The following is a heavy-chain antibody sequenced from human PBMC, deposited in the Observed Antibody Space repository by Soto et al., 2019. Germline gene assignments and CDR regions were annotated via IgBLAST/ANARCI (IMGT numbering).Heavy chain of an antibody. D-gene: IGHD3-3*01. J-gene: IGHJ6*03. Sequence: SETLSLTCTVSGGSISSYYWSWIRQPPGKGLEWIGYIYYSGSTNYNPSLKSRVTISVDTSKNQFSLKLSSVTAADTAVYYCARAQARYDFWSGYYLPNYYMDVWGKGTTVTVSS. V-gene: IGHV4-59*01. CDR1: GGSISSYY. CDR3: ARAQARYDFWSGYYLPNYYMDV. CDR2: IYYSGST.